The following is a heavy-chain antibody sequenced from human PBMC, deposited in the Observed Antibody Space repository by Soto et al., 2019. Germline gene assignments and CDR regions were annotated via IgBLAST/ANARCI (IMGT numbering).Heavy chain of an antibody. CDR2: INHSGST. Sequence: SETLSLTCAVYGGSFIGYYCIFIRHPPSKGLEWIGEINHSGSTNYNPSLKSRVTISVDTSKNQFSLKLTSVTAADTAVYYCARVGYSSSWYRRGAFDIWGQGTMVTVSS. J-gene: IGHJ3*02. D-gene: IGHD6-13*01. CDR3: ARVGYSSSWYRRGAFDI. CDR1: GGSFIGYY. V-gene: IGHV4-34*01.